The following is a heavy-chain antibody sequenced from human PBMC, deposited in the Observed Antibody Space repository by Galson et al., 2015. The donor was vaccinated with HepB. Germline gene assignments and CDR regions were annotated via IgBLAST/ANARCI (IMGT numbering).Heavy chain of an antibody. J-gene: IGHJ4*02. CDR3: AAGIVGTTTPDFDS. D-gene: IGHD1-26*01. V-gene: IGHV1-58*02. Sequence: SVKVSCKASGFNFTSSAMQWVRQARGQRLEWIGWIVVGSGNTKDAQKFQERVTITRDMSTRTAYMELSSLRSEDTAVYYCAAGIVGTTTPDFDSWGQGTLVTGS. CDR1: GFNFTSSA. CDR2: IVVGSGNT.